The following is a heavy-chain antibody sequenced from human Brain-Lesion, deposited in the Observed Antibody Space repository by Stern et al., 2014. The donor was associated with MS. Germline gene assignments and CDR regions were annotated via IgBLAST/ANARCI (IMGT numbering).Heavy chain of an antibody. CDR3: ASWVGARRRRFDY. V-gene: IGHV4-39*02. J-gene: IGHJ4*02. CDR2: IHYTGST. D-gene: IGHD1-26*01. CDR1: GGPISSSSYY. Sequence: QLQLQESGPGLVKPSETLSLTCTVSGGPISSSSYYWGWIRQPPGKGLEWIGTIHYTGSTNYKPSLQSRVTFSLAITRNHFSLQLGLGTAADTAVYYCASWVGARRRRFDYWGQGTLVTVSS.